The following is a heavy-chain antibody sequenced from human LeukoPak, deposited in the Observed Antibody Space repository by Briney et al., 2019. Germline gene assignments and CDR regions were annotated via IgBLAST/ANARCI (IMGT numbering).Heavy chain of an antibody. Sequence: GGSLRLSCAASGFTFSSYSMNWVRQAPGKGLEWVSSISGSNSYIYYADSMKGRFTISRDNSKNTLYLQMNSLRAEDTAVYYCAKDSHWILFDDWGQGTLVTVSS. CDR1: GFTFSSYS. CDR3: AKDSHWILFDD. J-gene: IGHJ4*02. V-gene: IGHV3-21*01. D-gene: IGHD2-2*03. CDR2: ISGSNSYI.